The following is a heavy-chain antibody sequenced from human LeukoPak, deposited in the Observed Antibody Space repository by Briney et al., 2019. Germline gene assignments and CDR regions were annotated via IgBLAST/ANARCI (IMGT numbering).Heavy chain of an antibody. J-gene: IGHJ4*02. Sequence: GSLRLSCAASGFTFSSYWMSWVRQAPGKGLGWVSFISSSGSTIYYADSVKGRFTISRDNAKNSLYLQMNSLRAEDTAVYYCARERSSGGLKYWGQGTLVTVSS. CDR2: ISSSGSTI. CDR1: GFTFSSYW. CDR3: ARERSSGGLKY. D-gene: IGHD6-19*01. V-gene: IGHV3-48*04.